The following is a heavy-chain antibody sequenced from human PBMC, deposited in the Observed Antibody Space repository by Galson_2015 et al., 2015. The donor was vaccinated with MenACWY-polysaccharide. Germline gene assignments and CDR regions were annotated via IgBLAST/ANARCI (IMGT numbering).Heavy chain of an antibody. CDR1: GYTFTSFG. D-gene: IGHD3-10*01. CDR3: ARDPGSGSPYYFDY. J-gene: IGHJ4*02. Sequence: SVKVSCKASGYTFTSFGISWVRQAPGQGLEWMGWISGYDGHTNYAQKFQGRVTMTTDTSTSTAYMKLRSLRSDDTAVYYCARDPGSGSPYYFDYWGQGTLVTVSS. V-gene: IGHV1-18*01. CDR2: ISGYDGHT.